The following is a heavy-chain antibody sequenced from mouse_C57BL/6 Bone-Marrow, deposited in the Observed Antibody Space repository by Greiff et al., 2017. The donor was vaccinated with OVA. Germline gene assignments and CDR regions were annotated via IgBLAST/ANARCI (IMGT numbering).Heavy chain of an antibody. CDR1: GFTFTDYY. V-gene: IGHV7-3*01. J-gene: IGHJ4*01. CDR3: ARYGGSNHGDYAMDY. D-gene: IGHD1-1*01. CDR2: IRNKANGYTT. Sequence: EVNVVESGGGLVQPGGSLSLSCAASGFTFTDYYMSWVRQPPGKALEWLGFIRNKANGYTTEYSASVKGRFTISRDNSQSFLYLQMNALRAEDSATYDCARYGGSNHGDYAMDYWGQGTSVTVSS.